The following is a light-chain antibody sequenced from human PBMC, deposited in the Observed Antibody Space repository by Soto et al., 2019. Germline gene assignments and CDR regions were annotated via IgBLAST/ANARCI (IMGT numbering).Light chain of an antibody. J-gene: IGLJ1*01. V-gene: IGLV1-40*01. CDR2: GNS. Sequence: QSALAQPPSVSGAPGQRATISCTGSSSNIGAAYDVHWYHQHPGTAPKLLIYGNSNRPSGVPDRFSGSKSGTSASLAITGLQAGDEAEYYCQSYDSSLRAFVFGSGTKVTVL. CDR1: SSNIGAAYD. CDR3: QSYDSSLRAFV.